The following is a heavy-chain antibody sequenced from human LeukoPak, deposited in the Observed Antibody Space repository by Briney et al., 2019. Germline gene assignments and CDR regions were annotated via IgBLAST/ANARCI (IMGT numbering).Heavy chain of an antibody. Sequence: GGSLRLSCAASGFTVSDYSMSWVRQAPGKGLEWVSLISGSGGNTYYADSVKGRFTISRDNSKNTLYLQMNSLRAEDTAVYYCAKAYGSETYTFEYWGQGTLVTVSS. CDR1: GFTVSDYS. CDR3: AKAYGSETYTFEY. V-gene: IGHV3-23*01. J-gene: IGHJ4*02. CDR2: ISGSGGNT. D-gene: IGHD3-10*01.